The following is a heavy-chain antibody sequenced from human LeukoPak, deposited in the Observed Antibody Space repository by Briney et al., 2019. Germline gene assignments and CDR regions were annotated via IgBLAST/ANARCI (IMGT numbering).Heavy chain of an antibody. D-gene: IGHD1-26*01. CDR3: ARAGEGLLAYSFDL. CDR1: GYTFSSYS. V-gene: IGHV3-21*01. J-gene: IGHJ3*01. CDR2: ISSSSGYI. Sequence: PGGSLRLSCAASGYTFSSYSVNWVRQAPGKGLEWVSSISSSSGYIYYADSVKGRFTISRDNAKNTLYLQMNSLRAEDTAVYYCARAGEGLLAYSFDLWGQGTMVTVSS.